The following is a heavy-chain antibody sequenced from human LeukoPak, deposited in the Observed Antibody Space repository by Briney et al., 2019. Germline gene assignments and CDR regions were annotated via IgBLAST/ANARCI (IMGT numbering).Heavy chain of an antibody. D-gene: IGHD3-16*01. CDR3: ARVLVRDVWGVVHAFDI. CDR1: GNTFTNYG. J-gene: IGHJ3*02. Sequence: GASVKVSCKAYGNTFTNYGISWVRQAPGQRLEWMAWISVDGGDPHFAQNYQGRVTMARDTSISTAYMELSRLRSDDTAVYYCARVLVRDVWGVVHAFDIWGQGTMVTVSS. CDR2: ISVDGGDP. V-gene: IGHV1-18*01.